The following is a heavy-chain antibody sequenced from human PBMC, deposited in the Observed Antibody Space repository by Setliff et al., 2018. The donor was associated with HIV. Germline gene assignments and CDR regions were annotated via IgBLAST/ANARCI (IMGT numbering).Heavy chain of an antibody. CDR2: IYTSGST. D-gene: IGHD5-12*01. CDR3: ARLGPDGYNSRHDAFDI. CDR1: GGSISSYY. J-gene: IGHJ3*02. Sequence: SDTLSLTCTVSGGSISSYYWSWIRQPPGKGLEWIGYIYTSGSTNYNPSLKSRVTISVDTSKNQFSLKLSSVPAADTAVYYCARLGPDGYNSRHDAFDIWGQGTMVTVSS. V-gene: IGHV4-4*09.